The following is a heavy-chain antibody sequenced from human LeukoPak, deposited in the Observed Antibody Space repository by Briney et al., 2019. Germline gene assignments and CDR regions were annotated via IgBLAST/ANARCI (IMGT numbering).Heavy chain of an antibody. Sequence: GGSLTLSCAASGFTFSYYDMHWVRQAPGQGLEWVSTILSTGDTYYGDSVKGRLTISRENAKNSLYLQMNGLRAGDTAVYYCARATEGFDYWGQGTLVTASS. V-gene: IGHV3-13*04. CDR1: GFTFSYYD. CDR2: ILSTGDT. CDR3: ARATEGFDY. J-gene: IGHJ4*02.